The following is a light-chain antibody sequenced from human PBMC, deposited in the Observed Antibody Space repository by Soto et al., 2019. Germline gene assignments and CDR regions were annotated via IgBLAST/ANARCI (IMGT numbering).Light chain of an antibody. V-gene: IGKV1-5*01. CDR2: DAS. CDR3: QQYNSYSPYT. Sequence: DIQMTQSPSTLSASVGDRVTITCRASQSSSSWLAWYQQKPGKAPKLLIYDASSLESGVPSRFSGSGSGTEFTLTISSRQPDDFATYYCQQYNSYSPYTFGQGTKLEIK. J-gene: IGKJ2*01. CDR1: QSSSSW.